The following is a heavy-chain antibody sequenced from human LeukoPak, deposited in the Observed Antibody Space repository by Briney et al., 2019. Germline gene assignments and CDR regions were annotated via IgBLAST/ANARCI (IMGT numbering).Heavy chain of an antibody. CDR3: ARADTAMVPPYYYYYGIDV. D-gene: IGHD5-18*01. J-gene: IGHJ6*04. CDR2: IIPIFGTA. Sequence: SVKVSCKASGGTFSSYAISWVRQAPGQGLEGMGGIIPIFGTANYAQKFQGRVTITADESTSTAYMELSSLRSEDTAVYYCARADTAMVPPYYYYYGIDVWGKGTTVTVSS. V-gene: IGHV1-69*13. CDR1: GGTFSSYA.